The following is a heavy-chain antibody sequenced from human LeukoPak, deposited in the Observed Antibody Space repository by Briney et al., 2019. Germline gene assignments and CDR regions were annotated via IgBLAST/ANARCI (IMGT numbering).Heavy chain of an antibody. CDR3: ANRSPSKAFDI. CDR2: ISSSGGTI. J-gene: IGHJ4*02. Sequence: GGSLRLSCAASEFTFSTYAMSWVRQAPGEGLEWVSAISSSGGTIYYADSVKGRFTISRDNSENTLFLQMNSLRAEDTAVYYCANRSPSKAFDIWGQGTLVAVSS. CDR1: EFTFSTYA. D-gene: IGHD3-9*01. V-gene: IGHV3-23*01.